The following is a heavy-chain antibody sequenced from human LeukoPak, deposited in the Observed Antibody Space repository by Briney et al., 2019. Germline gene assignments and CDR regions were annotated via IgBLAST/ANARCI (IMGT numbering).Heavy chain of an antibody. D-gene: IGHD3-22*01. CDR1: GYTFTSYY. Sequence: AAVTVSFTCSGYTFTSYYMHWVRQAPGQGVEWVGVINLSGGRTSYAQKFQGRVTMTRDTSTSTVYMELTSLRSEDTAVYYCSRGDYYDSSGSPCIDYWGQGTLVTVSS. CDR3: SRGDYYDSSGSPCIDY. V-gene: IGHV1-46*01. J-gene: IGHJ4*02. CDR2: INLSGGRT.